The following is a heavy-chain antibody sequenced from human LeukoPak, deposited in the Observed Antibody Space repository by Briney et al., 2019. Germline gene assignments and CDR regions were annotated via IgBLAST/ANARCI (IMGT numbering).Heavy chain of an antibody. D-gene: IGHD3-9*01. Sequence: SETLSLTCSVSGGSITSGYYYWSWIRQSPEKGLEWIGRMYRTGTTNHNPSLKSRVTMSRDTSKNQFSLNLSSVTAADTAVYYCARDLTGAFDYWGQGTLVTVSS. CDR1: GGSITSGYYY. J-gene: IGHJ4*02. CDR2: MYRTGTT. CDR3: ARDLTGAFDY. V-gene: IGHV4-61*02.